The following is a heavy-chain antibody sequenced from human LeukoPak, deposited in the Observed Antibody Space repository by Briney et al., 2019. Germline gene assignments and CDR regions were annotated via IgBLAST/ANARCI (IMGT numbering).Heavy chain of an antibody. J-gene: IGHJ5*02. CDR3: ARILWFGELLSRQEDNWFDP. D-gene: IGHD3-10*01. V-gene: IGHV1-69*04. CDR2: IIPILGIA. CDR1: GGTFSSYA. Sequence: GASVKVSCKASGGTFSSYAISWVRQAPGQGLEWMGRIIPILGIANYAQKFQGRVTITADKSTSTAYMELSSLRSEDTAVYYCARILWFGELLSRQEDNWFDPWGQGTLVTVSS.